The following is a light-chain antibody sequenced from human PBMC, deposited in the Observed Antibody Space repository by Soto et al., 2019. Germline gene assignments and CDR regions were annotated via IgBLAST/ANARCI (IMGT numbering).Light chain of an antibody. V-gene: IGKV1-27*01. CDR2: AAS. Sequence: DIQMTQSPSSLSASVGDRVTITCRASQGISNYLAWYQQKPGKVPKLLIYAASTLQSGVPSRFSGSGSGTDFTLTISSLQPEDVASYYCLQDYGDSWTFDQGTKVDIK. CDR1: QGISNY. J-gene: IGKJ1*01. CDR3: LQDYGDSWT.